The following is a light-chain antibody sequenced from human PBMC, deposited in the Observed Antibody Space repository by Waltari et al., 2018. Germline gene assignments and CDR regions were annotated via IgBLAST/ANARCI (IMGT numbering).Light chain of an antibody. CDR1: PPNIGAGHN. V-gene: IGLV1-40*01. Sequence: QSVLTQPPSVSGTPGPRVTISCSGSPPNIGAGHNGHLHQHLPGTAPQLLMLGNNNRPPGVPDRFSGSKSGTSASLAITGLQADDEADYFCQSFDNMLSGGVVFGGGTKLAVL. J-gene: IGLJ2*01. CDR3: QSFDNMLSGGVV. CDR2: GNN.